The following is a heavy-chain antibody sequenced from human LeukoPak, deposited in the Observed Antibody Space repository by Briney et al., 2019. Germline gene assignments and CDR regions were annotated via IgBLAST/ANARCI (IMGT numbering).Heavy chain of an antibody. CDR2: ISSSSSTI. CDR3: ARSIPLDYGGNGGDFDY. CDR1: GFTFSSYS. J-gene: IGHJ4*02. Sequence: GGSLRLSCAASGFTFSSYSMNWVRQAPGKGLEWVSYISSSSSTIYYADSVKGRFTISRDNAKNSLYLQLNSLRAEDTAVYYCARSIPLDYGGNGGDFDYWGQGALVTVSS. V-gene: IGHV3-48*01. D-gene: IGHD4-23*01.